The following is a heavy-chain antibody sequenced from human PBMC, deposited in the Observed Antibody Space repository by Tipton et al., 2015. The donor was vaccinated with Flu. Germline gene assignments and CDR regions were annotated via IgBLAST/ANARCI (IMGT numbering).Heavy chain of an antibody. D-gene: IGHD6-13*01. Sequence: QSGAEVKKPGASVKVSCKASGYTFTGYYMHWVRKAPGQGLEWMGWINPNSGGTNYAQKFQGRVTMTRDTYISTAYMELSRLRSDDTAVYYCARDECSSSWSLCGMDVWGQETTVTVS. V-gene: IGHV1-2*02. CDR3: ARDECSSSWSLCGMDV. J-gene: IGHJ6*02. CDR1: GYTFTGYY. CDR2: INPNSGGT.